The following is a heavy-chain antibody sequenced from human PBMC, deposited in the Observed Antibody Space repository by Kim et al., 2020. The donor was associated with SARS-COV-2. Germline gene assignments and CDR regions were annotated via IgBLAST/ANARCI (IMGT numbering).Heavy chain of an antibody. V-gene: IGHV3-23*01. CDR2: ISGSGGST. CDR1: GFTFSSYA. J-gene: IGHJ4*02. Sequence: GGSLRLSCAASGFTFSSYAMSWVRQAPGKGLEWVSAISGSGGSTYYADSVKGRFTISRDNSKNTLYLQMNSVRAEDTAVYYCAKATAGITMVRGPGVFDYWGQGTLVTVSS. D-gene: IGHD3-10*01. CDR3: AKATAGITMVRGPGVFDY.